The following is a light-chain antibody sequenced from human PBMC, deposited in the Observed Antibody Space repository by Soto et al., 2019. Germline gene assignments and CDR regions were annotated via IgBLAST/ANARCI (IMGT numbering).Light chain of an antibody. J-gene: IGKJ4*01. CDR1: QSVNSLY. CDR2: VAS. V-gene: IGKV3-20*01. CDR3: QYYSGSQT. Sequence: IVLTQSPGTLSLSPGEGATLSCRASQSVNSLYFAWYQQKPGQAPRLLIYVASSRTTGIPDRFSGSGSGTDFTLTISRLEPEDFAVYYCQYYSGSQTFGGGTKVEIK.